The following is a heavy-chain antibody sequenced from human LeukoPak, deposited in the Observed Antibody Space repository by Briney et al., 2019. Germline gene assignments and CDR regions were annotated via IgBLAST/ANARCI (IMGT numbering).Heavy chain of an antibody. CDR1: GGSISSHY. CDR3: ARAYVYYYDSSGPYGWFDP. J-gene: IGHJ5*02. Sequence: PSETLSLTCTVSGGSISSHYWSWIRQPPGKGLEWIGYIYYSGSTNYNPPLKSRVTISVDTSKNQFSLKLSSVTAADTAVYYCARAYVYYYDSSGPYGWFDPWGQGTLVTVSS. D-gene: IGHD3-22*01. V-gene: IGHV4-59*11. CDR2: IYYSGST.